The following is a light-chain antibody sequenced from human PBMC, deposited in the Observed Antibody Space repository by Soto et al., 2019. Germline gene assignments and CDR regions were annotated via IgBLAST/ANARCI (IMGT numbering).Light chain of an antibody. J-gene: IGLJ1*01. CDR3: SSYTSSTLGLDV. Sequence: QSVLTQPASVSGSPGQSITISCTGTSRDIGGFNYVSWYQQHPGKAPKLMIYDVTNRPSGVSNRFSGSKSGNTASLTISGLQAEDEADYYCSSYTSSTLGLDVFGTGTKLTVL. V-gene: IGLV2-14*01. CDR1: SRDIGGFNY. CDR2: DVT.